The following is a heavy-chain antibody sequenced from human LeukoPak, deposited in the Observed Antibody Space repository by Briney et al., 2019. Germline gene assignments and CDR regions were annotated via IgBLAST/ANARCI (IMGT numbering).Heavy chain of an antibody. D-gene: IGHD3-10*01. CDR3: AKQGPCGSGSYYRLDY. Sequence: AGGSLRLSCAASGFTFSSYAMSWVRQAPGKGLEWVSAISGSGGSTYYADSVKGRFTISRDNSKNTLFLQMNSLRAEDTAVYYCAKQGPCGSGSYYRLDYWGQGTLVTVSS. V-gene: IGHV3-23*01. CDR2: ISGSGGST. J-gene: IGHJ4*02. CDR1: GFTFSSYA.